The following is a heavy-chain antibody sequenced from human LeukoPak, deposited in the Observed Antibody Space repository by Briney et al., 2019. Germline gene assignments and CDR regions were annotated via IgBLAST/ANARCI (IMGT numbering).Heavy chain of an antibody. J-gene: IGHJ4*02. Sequence: GGSLRLSCAASGFTFTTYAMHWVRQAPGRGLEYVSAISANGFSTDYANSVKGRFPISRDNSKNMLYLQMGSLRTEDMAVYYCARESLVSGYTSSWYVFDYWGQGTLVTVSS. CDR2: ISANGFST. CDR3: ARESLVSGYTSSWYVFDY. V-gene: IGHV3-64*01. D-gene: IGHD6-13*01. CDR1: GFTFTTYA.